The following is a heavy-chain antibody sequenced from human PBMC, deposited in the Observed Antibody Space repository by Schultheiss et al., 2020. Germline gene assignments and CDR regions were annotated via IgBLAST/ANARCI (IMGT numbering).Heavy chain of an antibody. D-gene: IGHD6-19*01. J-gene: IGHJ4*02. CDR2: IYYSGST. CDR1: GGSFSGYY. V-gene: IGHV4-34*01. CDR3: ARFVSGWYRIDY. Sequence: SETLSLTCAVYGGSFSGYYWSWIRQPPGKGLEWIGSIYYSGSTYYNPSLKSRVTISVDTSENQFSLMLSSVTAADTAVYYCARFVSGWYRIDYWGQGTLVTVSS.